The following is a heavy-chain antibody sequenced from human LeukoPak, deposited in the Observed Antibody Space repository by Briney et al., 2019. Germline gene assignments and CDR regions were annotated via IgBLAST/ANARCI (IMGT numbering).Heavy chain of an antibody. CDR1: GFTFSSYW. CDR3: AKGPNYFDS. Sequence: GGSLRLSCAASGFTFSSYWMHWVRQAPGKGLVWVTRMNSDGSATYYADSVQGRFTISRDNAKNTLYLQMNSLRAEDTAMYFCAKGPNYFDSWGQGTLVTVSS. CDR2: MNSDGSAT. V-gene: IGHV3-74*01. J-gene: IGHJ4*02.